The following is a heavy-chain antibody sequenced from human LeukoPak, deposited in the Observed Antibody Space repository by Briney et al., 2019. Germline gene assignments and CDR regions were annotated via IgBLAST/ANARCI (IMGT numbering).Heavy chain of an antibody. D-gene: IGHD3-22*01. CDR1: GGSISSYY. J-gene: IGHJ4*02. Sequence: SETLPLTCTVSGGSISSYYWRWIRQPPGKGLEWIGYIYYSGSTNYNPSLKSRVTISVDTSKNQFSLKLSSVTAADTAVYYCARTNSDSSGYYRLFDYWGQGTLVTVSS. CDR2: IYYSGST. V-gene: IGHV4-59*08. CDR3: ARTNSDSSGYYRLFDY.